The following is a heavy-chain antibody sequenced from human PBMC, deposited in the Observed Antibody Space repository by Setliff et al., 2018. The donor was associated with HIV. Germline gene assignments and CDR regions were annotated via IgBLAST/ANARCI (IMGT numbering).Heavy chain of an antibody. Sequence: LSLTCSVSGGSIDIFYWTWIRQAPGKGLEWIGSIYYSGFTSYNPSLNSRVSASVDTSKNQFSLNLTSVTAADTAVYYCARGYSSRRPAYDIWGQGTMVTVSS. CDR2: IYYSGFT. J-gene: IGHJ3*02. CDR3: ARGYSSRRPAYDI. D-gene: IGHD6-19*01. V-gene: IGHV4-59*03. CDR1: GGSIDIFY.